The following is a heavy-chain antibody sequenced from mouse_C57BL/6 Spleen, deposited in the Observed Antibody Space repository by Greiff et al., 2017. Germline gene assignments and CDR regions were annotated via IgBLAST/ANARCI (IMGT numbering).Heavy chain of an antibody. CDR1: GYSITSGYY. CDR2: ISYDGSN. CDR3: ATYDYDDAWFAY. V-gene: IGHV3-6*01. J-gene: IGHJ3*01. D-gene: IGHD2-4*01. Sequence: EVQLQQSGPGLVKPSQSLSLTCSVTGYSITSGYYWNWIRQFPGNKLEWMGYISYDGSNNYNPPLKNRISITRDTSKNQFFLKLNSVTTEDTATYYCATYDYDDAWFAYWGQGTLVTVSA.